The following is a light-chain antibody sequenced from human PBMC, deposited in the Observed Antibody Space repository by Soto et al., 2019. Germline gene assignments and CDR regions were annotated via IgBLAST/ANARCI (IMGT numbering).Light chain of an antibody. J-gene: IGLJ1*01. CDR3: GTWDSSLSAGV. CDR2: DND. CDR1: APSIGNHC. Sequence: QSVLTQPPSVSAAPGQKVTISCSGTAPSIGNHCVSWYQQLPGTAPKLLFYDNDKRPSEIPDRFSGSKSGTSATLGITGLQTGDEADYFCGTWDSSLSAGVFGTGTKVTVL. V-gene: IGLV1-51*01.